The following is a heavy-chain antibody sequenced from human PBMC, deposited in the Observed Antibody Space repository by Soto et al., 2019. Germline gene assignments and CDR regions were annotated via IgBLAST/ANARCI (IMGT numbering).Heavy chain of an antibody. D-gene: IGHD3-9*01. CDR2: MNPNSGNT. CDR1: GYTFTSYD. CDR3: ASSYDILTGSTGGMDV. Sequence: ASVKVSCKASGYTFTSYDINWVRQATGQGLEWMGWMNPNSGNTGYAQKFQGRVTMPRNTSISTAYMELSSLRSEDTAVYYCASSYDILTGSTGGMDVWGQGTTVTVSS. J-gene: IGHJ6*02. V-gene: IGHV1-8*01.